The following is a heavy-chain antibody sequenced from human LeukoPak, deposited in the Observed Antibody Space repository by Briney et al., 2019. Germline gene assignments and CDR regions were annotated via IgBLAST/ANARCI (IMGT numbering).Heavy chain of an antibody. CDR3: ATTPASLYCSGGSCYEDYFDY. D-gene: IGHD2-15*01. V-gene: IGHV3-30-3*01. J-gene: IGHJ4*02. CDR1: GFTFSSYA. Sequence: PGGSLRLSCAASGFTFSSYAMHWVRQAPGKGLEWVAVISYDGSNKYYADSVKGRFTISRDNSKNTLYLQMNSLRAEDTAVYYRATTPASLYCSGGSCYEDYFDYWGQGTLVTVSS. CDR2: ISYDGSNK.